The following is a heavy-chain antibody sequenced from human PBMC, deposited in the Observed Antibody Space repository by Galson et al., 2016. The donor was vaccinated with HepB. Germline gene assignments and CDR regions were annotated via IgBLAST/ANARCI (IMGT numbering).Heavy chain of an antibody. CDR3: ARVKDNYYYSSGYYYVSYNVDY. D-gene: IGHD3-22*01. Sequence: SETLSLTCTVSGGSISSYYWSWIRQTPGKGLEWIGYIYYSGSTNYNPSLKSRVTISVDTSKNQFSLKLRSVTAADTAVYYCARVKDNYYYSSGYYYVSYNVDYWGQGTLVTVSS. CDR2: IYYSGST. CDR1: GGSISSYY. J-gene: IGHJ4*02. V-gene: IGHV4-59*01.